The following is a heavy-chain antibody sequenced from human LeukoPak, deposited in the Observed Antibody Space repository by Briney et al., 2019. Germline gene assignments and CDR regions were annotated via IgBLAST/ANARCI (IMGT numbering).Heavy chain of an antibody. Sequence: GGSLRLSCAASGFTFSSYAMTWVRQAPGMGLEWVSAISGSSGGTYYADSVKGRFTISRDNSKNTLYLQMNSVRAEDTAIYYCAKGMAAAGTNSYYFGMDVWGQGTTVTVSS. CDR3: AKGMAAAGTNSYYFGMDV. CDR1: GFTFSSYA. J-gene: IGHJ6*02. CDR2: ISGSSGGT. V-gene: IGHV3-23*01. D-gene: IGHD6-13*01.